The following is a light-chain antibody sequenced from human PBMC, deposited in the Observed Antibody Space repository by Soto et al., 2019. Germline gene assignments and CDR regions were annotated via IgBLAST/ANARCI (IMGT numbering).Light chain of an antibody. CDR1: SGHSSYA. V-gene: IGLV4-69*01. J-gene: IGLJ3*02. CDR2: VNSDGSH. CDR3: QTWGTGIRV. Sequence: QSVLTQSPSASASLGASVKFTCTLSSGHSSYAIAWHQQQPEKGPRYLMKVNSDGSHSKGAGIPDRFSGSSSGAERYLTISSLQSEDEADYYCQTWGTGIRVFGGGTKVTVL.